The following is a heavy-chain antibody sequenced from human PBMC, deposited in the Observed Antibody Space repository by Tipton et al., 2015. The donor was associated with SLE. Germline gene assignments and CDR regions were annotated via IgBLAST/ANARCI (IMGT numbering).Heavy chain of an antibody. J-gene: IGHJ4*02. CDR2: IYDSGST. Sequence: TLSLTCTVSGGSISSGDYYWSWIRQPPGKGLECIGYIYDSGSTYYNPSLKSRVIISVDTSKNQFSLKLSSVTAADTAVDYCARAQDTSFDYWGQGTLVTVSS. CDR1: GGSISSGDYY. D-gene: IGHD2-15*01. CDR3: ARAQDTSFDY. V-gene: IGHV4-30-4*01.